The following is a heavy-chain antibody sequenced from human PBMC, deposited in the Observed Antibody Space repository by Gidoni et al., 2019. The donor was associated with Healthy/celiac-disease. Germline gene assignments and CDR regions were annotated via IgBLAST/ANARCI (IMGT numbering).Heavy chain of an antibody. D-gene: IGHD3-10*02. CDR3: ARISMSRTAFDI. CDR2: IYYSGST. V-gene: IGHV4-39*01. CDR1: GCSISSSSYY. J-gene: IGHJ3*02. Sequence: QLQLQESGPGLVKPSETLSLTCTVSGCSISSSSYYWGWIRQPPGKGLEWIGSIYYSGSTYYNPSLKSRVTISVDTSKNQFSLKLSSVTAADTAVYYCARISMSRTAFDIWGQGTMVTVSS.